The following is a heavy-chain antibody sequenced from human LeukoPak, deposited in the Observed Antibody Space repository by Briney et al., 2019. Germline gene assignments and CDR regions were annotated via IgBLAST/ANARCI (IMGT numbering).Heavy chain of an antibody. CDR3: ATRGDVCRVILVGFHKETPYFDS. CDR2: ISDSGGRT. D-gene: IGHD3-22*01. J-gene: IGHJ4*02. Sequence: GGSLRLSCAVSGITLSNYGMSWVREAPGEGREWVAGISDSGGRTYYADSVRGRFTISRDNPKITLYLQMNSLRAEDTAVYFCATRGDVCRVILVGFHKETPYFDSWGQGALVTVSS. V-gene: IGHV3-23*01. CDR1: GITLSNYG.